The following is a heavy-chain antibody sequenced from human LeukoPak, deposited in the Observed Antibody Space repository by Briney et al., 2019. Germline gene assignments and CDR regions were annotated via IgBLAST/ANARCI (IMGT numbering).Heavy chain of an antibody. V-gene: IGHV3-74*01. CDR2: IKTDGRTT. J-gene: IGHJ4*02. D-gene: IGHD3-16*01. Sequence: GGSLRLSCAASGMTFSNHWMHWVRQVPGKGLVWVSLIKTDGRTTIYADSVKGRITISRDKGKSTLYLQMNSLRAEDTAIYYCTTGPSYGYEWWGQGTVVTVSS. CDR1: GMTFSNHW. CDR3: TTGPSYGYEW.